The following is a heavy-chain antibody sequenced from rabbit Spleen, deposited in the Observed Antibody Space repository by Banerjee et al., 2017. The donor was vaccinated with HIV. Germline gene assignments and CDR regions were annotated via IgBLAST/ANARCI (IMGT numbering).Heavy chain of an antibody. CDR1: RFDFTTYS. D-gene: IGHD3-3*01. Sequence: QEQLVESGGGLVQPGGSLKLSCKASRFDFTTYSMSWVRQAPGKGLEWISCIAGSSSGFTYSATWAKGRFTCSKTSSTTVTLQMTSLTAADTATYFCARDLVVAIGWNFNLWGQGPWSPS. V-gene: IGHV1S45*01. CDR2: IAGSSSGFT. J-gene: IGHJ4*01. CDR3: ARDLVVAIGWNFNL.